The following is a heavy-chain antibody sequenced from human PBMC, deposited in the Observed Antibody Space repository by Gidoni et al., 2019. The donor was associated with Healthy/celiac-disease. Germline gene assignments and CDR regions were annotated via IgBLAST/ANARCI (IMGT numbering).Heavy chain of an antibody. V-gene: IGHV1-2*02. J-gene: IGHJ4*02. Sequence: QVQLVQSGAEVKKPGASVKVSCKASGYTFTGSYMHWVRQAPGQGLEWMGWINPNSGGTNYAQKFQGRVTMTRDTSISTAYMELSRLRSDDTAVYYCARGGGSYYYDSSGYYWNYWGQGTLVTVSS. CDR2: INPNSGGT. CDR1: GYTFTGSY. D-gene: IGHD3-22*01. CDR3: ARGGGSYYYDSSGYYWNY.